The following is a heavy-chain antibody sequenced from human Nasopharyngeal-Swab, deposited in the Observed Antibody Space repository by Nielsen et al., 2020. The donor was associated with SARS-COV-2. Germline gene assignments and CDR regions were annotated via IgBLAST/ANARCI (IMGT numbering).Heavy chain of an antibody. D-gene: IGHD4-17*01. CDR2: IWYDGSNK. Sequence: GGSLRLSCAASGLTFSSYGMHWVRQAPGKGLEWVAVIWYDGSNKYYADSVKGRFTISRDNSKNTLYLQMNSLRAEDTAVYYCARNDYGDFYFDYWGQGTLVTVSS. CDR3: ARNDYGDFYFDY. J-gene: IGHJ4*02. CDR1: GLTFSSYG. V-gene: IGHV3-33*01.